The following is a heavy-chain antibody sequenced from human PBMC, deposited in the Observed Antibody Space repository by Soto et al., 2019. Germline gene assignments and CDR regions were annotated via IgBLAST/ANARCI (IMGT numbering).Heavy chain of an antibody. CDR2: IYAGDSES. CDR1: GYSFTSYW. CDR3: GGGGTLAFGAGGDYSYYGRDV. Sequence: GESLKISCKGSGYSFTSYWIGWVRQMPGKGLEWMGIIYAGDSESRNSPSFQGQVTISADKSISTAYLQWSSLKASDTAMYYCGGGGTLAFGAGGDYSYYGRDVWGKGTRFT. V-gene: IGHV5-51*01. J-gene: IGHJ6*04. D-gene: IGHD3-16*01.